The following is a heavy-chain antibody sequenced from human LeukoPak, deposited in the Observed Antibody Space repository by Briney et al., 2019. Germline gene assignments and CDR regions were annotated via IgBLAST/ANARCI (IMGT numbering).Heavy chain of an antibody. J-gene: IGHJ4*02. CDR2: ISWNSGSI. CDR3: XXXXXCSSTSCYDYFDY. V-gene: IGHV3-9*01. Sequence: GGSLRLSCAASGFTFDDYAMHWVRQAPGKGLEWVSGISWNSGSICYADSVKGRFTISRDNAKNSLYLQMNSLRAEDTALYYXXXXXXCSSTSCYDYFDYWGQGTLVTVSS. CDR1: GFTFDDYA. D-gene: IGHD2-2*01.